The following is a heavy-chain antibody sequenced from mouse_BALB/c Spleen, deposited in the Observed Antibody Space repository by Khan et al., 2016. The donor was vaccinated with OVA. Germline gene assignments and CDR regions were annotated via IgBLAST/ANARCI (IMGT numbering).Heavy chain of an antibody. CDR2: IWGDGST. CDR3: AKFTPDYYSMDY. CDR1: GFSLTSYG. J-gene: IGHJ4*01. Sequence: VQLVESGPGLVAPSQSLSITCTVSGFSLTSYGVNWVRQPPGEGLEWLGVIWGDGSTNYHSTLKSRLIISKDSSKRQVFLTLNSLQTDDTVTYYCAKFTPDYYSMDYWGQGTSVTVST. D-gene: IGHD1-1*01. V-gene: IGHV2-3*01.